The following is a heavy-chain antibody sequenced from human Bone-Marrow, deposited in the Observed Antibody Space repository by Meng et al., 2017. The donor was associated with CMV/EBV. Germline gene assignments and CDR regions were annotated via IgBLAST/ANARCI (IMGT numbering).Heavy chain of an antibody. CDR1: GFTFRTYS. D-gene: IGHD2-2*01. V-gene: IGHV3-21*01. Sequence: GGSLRLSCAASGFTFRTYSMNWVRQAPGKGLEWVSSISSSSTYTHYADSVKGRFTISRDNAKNSLYLQMNSLRAEDTAVYYCARVVPAASGMDVWGQGTTVTVSS. J-gene: IGHJ6*02. CDR2: ISSSSTYT. CDR3: ARVVPAASGMDV.